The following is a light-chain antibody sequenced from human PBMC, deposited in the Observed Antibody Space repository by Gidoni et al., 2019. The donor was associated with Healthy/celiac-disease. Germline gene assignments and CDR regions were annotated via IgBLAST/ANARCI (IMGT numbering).Light chain of an antibody. CDR1: QSISNW. Sequence: DIQMTQSPSTLSASVGDRVTITCRASQSISNWLAWYQQKPGKAPKLLIYKASSLESGVPSRFSGSGSGTEFTLTISSLQPEDFATYYCQQYNSFWTFXQXTKVEIK. CDR2: KAS. J-gene: IGKJ1*01. CDR3: QQYNSFWT. V-gene: IGKV1-5*03.